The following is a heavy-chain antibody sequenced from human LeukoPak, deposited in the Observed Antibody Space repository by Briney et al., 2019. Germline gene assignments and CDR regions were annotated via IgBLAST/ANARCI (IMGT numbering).Heavy chain of an antibody. J-gene: IGHJ4*02. CDR2: IYSGGST. Sequence: GGSLRLSCAASGFTVSSNYMSWVRQAPGKGLEWVSVIYSGGSTYYADSGKGRFTVSRDNPENTLYLQMNSLRAEDTAVYYCARRYITGWHFDYWGQGTLVTVSS. D-gene: IGHD6-19*01. CDR3: ARRYITGWHFDY. V-gene: IGHV3-66*01. CDR1: GFTVSSNY.